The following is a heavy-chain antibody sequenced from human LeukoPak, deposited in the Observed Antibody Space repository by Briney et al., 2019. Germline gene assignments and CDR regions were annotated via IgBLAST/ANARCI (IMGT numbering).Heavy chain of an antibody. Sequence: PGGSLRLSCAASGFTFNDHYMTWIRQSPGKGLDWLSFISGDGGDISYADSVRGRFAVSRDNARKSVFLQMSSLRVEDTAVYYCVRDITAPGDFLYFDYWGRGTLVTVSS. CDR1: GFTFNDHY. CDR3: VRDITAPGDFLYFDY. V-gene: IGHV3-11*01. J-gene: IGHJ4*02. D-gene: IGHD2-21*01. CDR2: ISGDGGDI.